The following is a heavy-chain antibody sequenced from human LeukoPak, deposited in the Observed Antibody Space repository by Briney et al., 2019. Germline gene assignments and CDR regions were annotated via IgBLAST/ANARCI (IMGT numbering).Heavy chain of an antibody. CDR2: INPGGGNT. D-gene: IGHD5-24*01. V-gene: IGHV1-46*01. J-gene: IGHJ3*02. Sequence: ASVKVSCKAYGYTFTNYYIHWVRQAPGQGLEWMGLINPGGGNTNYAQNFQGRVTMTRDTSASTVYMQLSSLRSEDTAMYYCARIRDGYNDAYDIWGQGTVVTVPS. CDR1: GYTFTNYY. CDR3: ARIRDGYNDAYDI.